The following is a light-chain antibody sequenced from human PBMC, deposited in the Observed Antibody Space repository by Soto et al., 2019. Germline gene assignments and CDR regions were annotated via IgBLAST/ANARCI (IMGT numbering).Light chain of an antibody. CDR3: QQYYSIPHT. J-gene: IGKJ2*01. CDR2: WAS. V-gene: IGKV4-1*01. Sequence: DIVMTQSPDSRAVSLGERSTINCKSSQSVLYSSNSKNYLAWYQQKPGQPPKLLIYWASTRESGVPDRFSGSGSGTDFTLTISSLQAEDVAVYYCQQYYSIPHTFGQGTKLEIK. CDR1: QSVLYSSNSKNY.